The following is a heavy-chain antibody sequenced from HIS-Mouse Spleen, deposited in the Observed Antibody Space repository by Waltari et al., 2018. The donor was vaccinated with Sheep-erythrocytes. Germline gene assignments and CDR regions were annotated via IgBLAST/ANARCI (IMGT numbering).Heavy chain of an antibody. V-gene: IGHV1-69*04. CDR3: AQTGATTPHFDY. J-gene: IGHJ4*02. CDR1: GGTFSSYA. Sequence: QVQLVQSGAEVKNPGSSVKVSCKASGGTFSSYAISWVRQAPGQGLEWMGRIIPIPGIANYAQKFQGRVTITADKSTSTAYMELSSLRSEDTAVYYCAQTGATTPHFDYWGQGTLVTVSS. CDR2: IIPIPGIA. D-gene: IGHD1-26*01.